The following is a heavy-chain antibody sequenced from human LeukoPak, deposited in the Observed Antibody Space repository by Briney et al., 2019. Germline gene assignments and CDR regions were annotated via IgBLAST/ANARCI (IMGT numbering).Heavy chain of an antibody. CDR1: GYTGIELS. Sequence: GASVKVSCKLSGYTGIELSMHWVRQVPGKGLEWMGGFDPEDGGTKYAQKFQGRVTMTEDTSTDTAYMELSRLTPEDTAVYYCATHTISGVVTYASLIWGRGTLVTVSS. J-gene: IGHJ3*02. CDR2: FDPEDGGT. CDR3: ATHTISGVVTYASLI. D-gene: IGHD3-3*01. V-gene: IGHV1-24*01.